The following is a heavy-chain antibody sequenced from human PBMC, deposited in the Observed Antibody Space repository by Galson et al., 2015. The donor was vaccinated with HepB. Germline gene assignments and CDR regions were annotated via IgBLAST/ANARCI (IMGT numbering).Heavy chain of an antibody. CDR1: GYTFTSYG. CDR2: ISAYNGNT. Sequence: QSGAEVKKPGESLKTSCKASGYTFTSYGISWVRQAPGQGLEWMGWISAYNGNTNYAQKLQGRVTMTTDTSTSTAYMELRSLRSDDTAVYYCARTFMVRGVPPFDYWGQGTLVTVSS. CDR3: ARTFMVRGVPPFDY. J-gene: IGHJ4*02. V-gene: IGHV1-18*04. D-gene: IGHD3-10*01.